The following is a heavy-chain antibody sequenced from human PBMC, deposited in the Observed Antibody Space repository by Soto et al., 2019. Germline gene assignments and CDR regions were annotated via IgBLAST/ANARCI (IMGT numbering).Heavy chain of an antibody. J-gene: IGHJ4*02. D-gene: IGHD4-17*01. V-gene: IGHV4-39*01. CDR1: GGSISSSSYY. CDR2: IYYSGST. Sequence: SETLSLTCTVSGGSISSSSYYWGWIRQPPGKGLEWIGSIYYSGSTYYNPSLKSRVTISVDTSKNQFSLKLSSVTAADTAVYYCARQERTGYGDYGVGCRGGGTLVTVSS. CDR3: ARQERTGYGDYGVGC.